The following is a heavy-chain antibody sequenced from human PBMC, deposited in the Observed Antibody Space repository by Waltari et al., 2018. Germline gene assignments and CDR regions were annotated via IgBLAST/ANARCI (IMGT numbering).Heavy chain of an antibody. CDR3: ARDKYCSGGSCSYAFDI. CDR1: GFPFSSYS. J-gene: IGHJ3*02. CDR2: ISSSSSYI. Sequence: EVQLVESGGGLVKPGGSLRLSCAASGFPFSSYSMNWVLQAPGKGLEWVSSISSSSSYIYYADSVKGRFTISRDNAKNSLYLQMNSLRAEDTAVYYCARDKYCSGGSCSYAFDIWGQGTMVTVSS. V-gene: IGHV3-21*01. D-gene: IGHD2-15*01.